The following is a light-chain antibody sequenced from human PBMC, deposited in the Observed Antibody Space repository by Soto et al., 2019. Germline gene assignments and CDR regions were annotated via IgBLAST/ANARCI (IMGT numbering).Light chain of an antibody. J-gene: IGKJ2*01. CDR1: QTVSSTY. V-gene: IGKV3-20*01. Sequence: VLAQSPGTLSLSPGERVTLTCRASQTVSSTYLAWYQQTPGQAPRLLIYGATSRATGSPDRFSGSGSWTNFTLTISRLEPEDFVVYYCQQYGSSVSYTFGQGTKLEIK. CDR3: QQYGSSVSYT. CDR2: GAT.